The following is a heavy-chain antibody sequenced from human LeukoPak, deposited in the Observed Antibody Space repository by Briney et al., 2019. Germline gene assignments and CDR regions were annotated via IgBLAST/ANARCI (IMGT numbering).Heavy chain of an antibody. V-gene: IGHV3-53*01. CDR2: IYSGGST. D-gene: IGHD4-23*01. J-gene: IGHJ4*02. CDR3: ARDADYGGNSLGYFDY. CDR1: GFTFSSYA. Sequence: GGSLRLSCVASGFTFSSYAMSWVRQAPGKGLEWVSIIYSGGSTYYADSVKGRFTISRDNSKNTLYLQVNSLRAEDTAVYYCARDADYGGNSLGYFDYWGQGTLVTVSS.